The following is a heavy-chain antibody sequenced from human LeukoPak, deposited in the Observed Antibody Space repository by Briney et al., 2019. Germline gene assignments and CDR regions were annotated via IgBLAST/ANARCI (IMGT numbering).Heavy chain of an antibody. CDR3: ARAPNYYGSGSSNGGFDY. V-gene: IGHV3-7*04. CDR1: GFTFSDYY. Sequence: GGSLRLSCAVSGFTFSDYYMGWVRQGPGKGLEWVASINQDGGENYYVDSVKGRFTISRDNAKNSLYLQMNSLRAEDTAVYYCARAPNYYGSGSSNGGFDYWGQGTLVTVSS. J-gene: IGHJ4*02. CDR2: INQDGGEN. D-gene: IGHD3-10*01.